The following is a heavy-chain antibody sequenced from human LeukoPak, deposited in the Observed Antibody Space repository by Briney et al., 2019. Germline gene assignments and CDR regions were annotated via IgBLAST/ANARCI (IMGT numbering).Heavy chain of an antibody. Sequence: ASVKVSCKASGYTLTSYDINWVRQATGQGLEWMGWMNPNSGNTGYAQKVQGRVTMTRNTSISTAYMELSSLSSEDTAVYYCVRGRHGDSSVYYYYFDYWGQGTLVTVSS. D-gene: IGHD3-22*01. CDR2: MNPNSGNT. CDR3: VRGRHGDSSVYYYYFDY. V-gene: IGHV1-8*01. CDR1: GYTLTSYD. J-gene: IGHJ4*02.